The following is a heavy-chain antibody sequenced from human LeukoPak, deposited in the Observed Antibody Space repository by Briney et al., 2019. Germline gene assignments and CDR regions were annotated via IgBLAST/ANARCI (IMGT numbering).Heavy chain of an antibody. CDR2: ITATGGDT. V-gene: IGHV3-23*01. Sequence: GGSLRLSCAASQFIFGGFAMSWVRQGPGRGLEWVSTITATGGDTYYGDSVRGRFTISRDNSKNTVSLEMSSLRVDDTAVYYCAEDHAPYYYGSGSYWDVRGRGTLVTVSS. CDR1: QFIFGGFA. CDR3: AEDHAPYYYGSGSYWDV. D-gene: IGHD3-10*01. J-gene: IGHJ4*02.